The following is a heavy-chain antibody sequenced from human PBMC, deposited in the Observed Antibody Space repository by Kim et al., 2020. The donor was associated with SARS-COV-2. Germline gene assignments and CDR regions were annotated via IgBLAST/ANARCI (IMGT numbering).Heavy chain of an antibody. V-gene: IGHV3-33*01. CDR3: ARTPSFYYGMDV. Sequence: YYADSVKGRFTISRDNSKNTLYLQMNSLRAEDTAVYYCARTPSFYYGMDVWGQGTTVTVSS. J-gene: IGHJ6*02. D-gene: IGHD3-16*02.